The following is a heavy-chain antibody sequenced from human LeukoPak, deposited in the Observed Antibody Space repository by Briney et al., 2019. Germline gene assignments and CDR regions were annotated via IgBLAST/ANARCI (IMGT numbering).Heavy chain of an antibody. CDR1: GFNFSSYW. Sequence: PGGSLRLSCAASGFNFSSYWMRWVRQPPGKGLEWVANIKQDGSEKYYVDSVKGRFTISRDNAKNSLYLQMNSLRAEDTAVYYCARHSGSGWYEDYWGQGTLVTVSS. D-gene: IGHD6-19*01. J-gene: IGHJ4*02. CDR2: IKQDGSEK. CDR3: ARHSGSGWYEDY. V-gene: IGHV3-7*01.